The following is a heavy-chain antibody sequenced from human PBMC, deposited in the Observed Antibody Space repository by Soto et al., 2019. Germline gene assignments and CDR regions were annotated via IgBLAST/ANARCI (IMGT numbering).Heavy chain of an antibody. CDR3: ARPQNHSSTDNYTNWFDP. D-gene: IGHD3-9*01. J-gene: IGHJ5*02. V-gene: IGHV1-18*01. CDR1: GYTFTNYG. Sequence: QLQLVQAGAEVKKPGASVKVSCKASGYTFTNYGITLVRQAPGHGPEWMGWISAYNGNTDYAQNLQGRVTMTTDTSTSRAYMELRSLRSDDTAMYYCARPQNHSSTDNYTNWFDPWGQGTLVTVSS. CDR2: ISAYNGNT.